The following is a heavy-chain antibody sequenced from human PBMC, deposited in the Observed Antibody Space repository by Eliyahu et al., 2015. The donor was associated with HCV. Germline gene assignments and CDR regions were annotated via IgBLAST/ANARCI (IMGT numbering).Heavy chain of an antibody. CDR3: AKDTSAYSLKWFDP. CDR2: ISGSGDST. J-gene: IGHJ5*02. D-gene: IGHD3-22*01. CDR1: GFXFRSYA. V-gene: IGHV3-23*01. Sequence: EVQLLESGGGLVQPGGSLRLXCEASGFXFRSYAXXWXRQAPGKGXEWVSGISGSGDSTYYADSVKGRFTVSRDNSKNTLYLQMNSLRAEDTAVYYCAKDTSAYSLKWFDPWGQGTLVTVSS.